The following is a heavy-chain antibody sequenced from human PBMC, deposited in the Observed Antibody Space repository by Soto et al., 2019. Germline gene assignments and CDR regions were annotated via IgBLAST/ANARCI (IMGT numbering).Heavy chain of an antibody. CDR3: ATSRISIAVAGETEYYFDY. CDR1: GYIFTGYY. V-gene: IGHV1-2*04. J-gene: IGHJ4*01. D-gene: IGHD6-19*01. Sequence: GASVKVSCKASGYIFTGYYMHWVRQAPGQGLEWMGWINPNSGDTNYTQKFQGWVTMTRDTSISTAYMELSRLRSDDTAVYYCATSRISIAVAGETEYYFDYWGQEPWSPSPQ. CDR2: INPNSGDT.